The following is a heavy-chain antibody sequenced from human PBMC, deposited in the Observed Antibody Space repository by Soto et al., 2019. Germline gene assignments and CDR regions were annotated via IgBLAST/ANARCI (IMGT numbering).Heavy chain of an antibody. CDR3: ARDTHWGLGD. CDR1: GDSINTNNW. V-gene: IGHV4-4*02. Sequence: QVQLQESGPGLVKPSETLSLTCAVSGDSINTNNWWSWVRQPPGRGLEWIGENYHTGSTNYKPQLKSRVTISADRSKNQLSLRLNSVTAADTAVYFCARDTHWGLGDWGQGTLVIVSS. CDR2: NYHTGST. J-gene: IGHJ4*02. D-gene: IGHD7-27*01.